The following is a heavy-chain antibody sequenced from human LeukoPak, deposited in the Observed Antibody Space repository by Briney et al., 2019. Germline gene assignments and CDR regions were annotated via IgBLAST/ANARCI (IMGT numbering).Heavy chain of an antibody. CDR2: IRQDGSEK. J-gene: IGHJ2*01. CDR1: GFTFRSYW. Sequence: GGSLRLSCAAAGFTFRSYWMSWVRQAPGKGLEWVANIRQDGSEKYYVDSVKGRFTISRDNAKNSLYLHMNSLRVEDTAVYYCARASPTSYWYFDLWGRGTLVTVSS. V-gene: IGHV3-7*01. D-gene: IGHD2-2*01. CDR3: ARASPTSYWYFDL.